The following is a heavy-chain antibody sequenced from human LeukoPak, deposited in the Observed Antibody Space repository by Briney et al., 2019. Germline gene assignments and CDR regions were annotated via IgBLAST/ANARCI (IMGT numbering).Heavy chain of an antibody. CDR1: GFTFSSYG. D-gene: IGHD3-3*01. J-gene: IGHJ6*03. CDR2: MTYDGSKR. Sequence: GGSLRLSCVVSGFTFSSYGMHWFRQAPGKGLEWVAFMTYDGSKRPYADSVKGRFTISRDNSKNTLYLQMDGLRPEDTAVYYCAKNRRIFGRTLQRHYMDVWGKGTTVAASS. V-gene: IGHV3-30*02. CDR3: AKNRRIFGRTLQRHYMDV.